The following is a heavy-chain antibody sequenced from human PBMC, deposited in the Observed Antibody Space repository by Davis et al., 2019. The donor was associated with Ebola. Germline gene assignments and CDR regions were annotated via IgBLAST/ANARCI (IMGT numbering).Heavy chain of an antibody. V-gene: IGHV4-34*01. CDR3: AREGYGDYTDYYYYMDV. Sequence: PSETLSLTCAVYGGSFSGYYWSWIRQPPGKGLEWIGEINHSGSTNYNPSLKSRVTISVDTSKNQFSLKLSSVTAADTAVYYCAREGYGDYTDYYYYMDVWGKGTTVTVSS. CDR2: INHSGST. CDR1: GGSFSGYY. J-gene: IGHJ6*03. D-gene: IGHD4-17*01.